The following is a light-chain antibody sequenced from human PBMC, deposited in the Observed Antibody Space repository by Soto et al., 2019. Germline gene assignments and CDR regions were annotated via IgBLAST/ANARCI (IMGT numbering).Light chain of an antibody. J-gene: IGKJ5*01. CDR2: DAS. CDR3: QQRSEWPKG. CDR1: QSVSRY. V-gene: IGKV3-11*01. Sequence: EIVLTQSXATLSFSTGEXXXXXXXDSQSVSRYLALSQRQXGRAAVPLIYDASXRATGIPDRFSGSGSGTDFILTTSRLEAEDFAVYYCQQRSEWPKGFGQGTRLEIK.